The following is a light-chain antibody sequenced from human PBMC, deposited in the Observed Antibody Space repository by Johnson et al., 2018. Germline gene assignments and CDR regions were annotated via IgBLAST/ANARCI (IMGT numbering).Light chain of an antibody. CDR3: GKGDSSLSAGNA. J-gene: IGLJ1*01. CDR1: SSNIGNNY. V-gene: IGLV1-51*02. CDR2: ENN. Sequence: QSVLTQPPSVSAAPGQKVTISCSGSSSNIGNNYVSWYQQLPGTAPKLLIYENNKRPSGIPDRFSGSKSGTSATLGITGLQTGDGADYSCGKGDSSLSAGNAFGTRTKLTVL.